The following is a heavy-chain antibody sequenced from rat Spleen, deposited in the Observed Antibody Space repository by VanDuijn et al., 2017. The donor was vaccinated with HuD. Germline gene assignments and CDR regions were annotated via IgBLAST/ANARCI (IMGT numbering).Heavy chain of an antibody. D-gene: IGHD1-9*01. J-gene: IGHJ2*01. CDR1: GFTFNNFY. CDR2: IRSSGDNS. CDR3: ARRHYGYTDYFDY. Sequence: EVQLVESGGGLVQPGRSQKLSCVASGFTFNNFYMAWVRQAPRKGLEWVGSIRSSGDNSHYRDSVKGRFTISRDNVKSTLSLQMDSLRSEDTATYYCARRHYGYTDYFDYWGQGVMVTVSS. V-gene: IGHV5-25*01.